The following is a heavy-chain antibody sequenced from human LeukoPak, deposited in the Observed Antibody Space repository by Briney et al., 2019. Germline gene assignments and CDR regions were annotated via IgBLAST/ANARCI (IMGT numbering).Heavy chain of an antibody. D-gene: IGHD1-14*01. V-gene: IGHV3-7*03. Sequence: GGSLRLSCAASGFTFRHSWLSWIRQTPGKGLEWVANIHTDSSDKFYVDSMEGRFTISRDNTKNSLYLQIDNARADDTGLYYCTRLPRETAGDYWGQGVPVIVSS. J-gene: IGHJ4*02. CDR3: TRLPRETAGDY. CDR1: GFTFRHSW. CDR2: IHTDSSDK.